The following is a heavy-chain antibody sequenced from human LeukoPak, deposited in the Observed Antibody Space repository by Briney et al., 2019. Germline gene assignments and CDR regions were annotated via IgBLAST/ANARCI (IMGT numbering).Heavy chain of an antibody. J-gene: IGHJ4*02. V-gene: IGHV4-59*12. CDR3: ARDRYSSSWYVASGYFDY. CDR2: IYYSGST. D-gene: IGHD6-13*01. CDR1: GGSISSYY. Sequence: PSETLSLTCTVSGGSISSYYWSWIRQPPGKGLEWIGYIYYSGSTNYNPSLKSRVTISVDTSKNQFSLKLSSVTAADTAVYYCARDRYSSSWYVASGYFDYWGQGTLVTVSS.